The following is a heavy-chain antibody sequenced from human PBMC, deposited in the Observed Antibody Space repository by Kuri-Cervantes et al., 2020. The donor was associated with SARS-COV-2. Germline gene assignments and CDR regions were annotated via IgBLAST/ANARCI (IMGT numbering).Heavy chain of an antibody. V-gene: IGHV3-48*02. CDR3: ARDGVKDDYGFSSY. J-gene: IGHJ4*02. CDR1: GFTFSSYS. D-gene: IGHD4-17*01. CDR2: ISSSSSTI. Sequence: GGSLRLSCAASGFTFSSYSMNWVRQAPGKGLEGVSYISSSSSTIYYADSVKGRFTISRDNAKNSLYLQMNSLRDEDTAVYYCARDGVKDDYGFSSYWGQGTLVTVSS.